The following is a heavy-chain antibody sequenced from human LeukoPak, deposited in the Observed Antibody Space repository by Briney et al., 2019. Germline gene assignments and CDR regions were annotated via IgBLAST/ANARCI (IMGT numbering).Heavy chain of an antibody. CDR3: AREPYGNWFDP. J-gene: IGHJ5*02. CDR2: ISAYNGNT. CDR1: VYTFTSYG. V-gene: IGHV1-18*01. Sequence: ASVKVSCKASVYTFTSYGISWVRQAPGHGLEWMGWISAYNGNTNYAQKLQGRVTMTTDTSTSTAYMELRSLRSDDTAVYYCAREPYGNWFDPWGQGTLVTVSS. D-gene: IGHD3-16*01.